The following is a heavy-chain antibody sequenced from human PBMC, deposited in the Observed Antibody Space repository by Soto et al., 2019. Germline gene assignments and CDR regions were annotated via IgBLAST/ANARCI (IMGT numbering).Heavy chain of an antibody. CDR2: ISAYNGNT. Sequence: QVQLVQSGAEVKKPGASVKVSCKASGYTFTSYGISWVRQAPGQGLEWMGWISAYNGNTNYAQKLQGRVTMTTDTSTSTADMELRSLRSDDTAVYYCARSGCSGGSCYSYYFDYWGQGTLGTVSS. D-gene: IGHD2-15*01. V-gene: IGHV1-18*01. CDR1: GYTFTSYG. J-gene: IGHJ4*02. CDR3: ARSGCSGGSCYSYYFDY.